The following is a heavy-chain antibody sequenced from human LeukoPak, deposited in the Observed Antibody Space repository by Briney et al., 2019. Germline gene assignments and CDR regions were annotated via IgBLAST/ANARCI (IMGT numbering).Heavy chain of an antibody. Sequence: SETLSLTCTVSGGSISSYYWSWIRQPPGKGLEWIGYIYYSGSTNYNPSLKSRVTISVDTSKNQFSLKLSSVTAADTAVYYCARNRIYDYDSSGYYDYWGQGTLVTVSS. V-gene: IGHV4-59*01. J-gene: IGHJ4*02. CDR1: GGSISSYY. CDR3: ARNRIYDYDSSGYYDY. CDR2: IYYSGST. D-gene: IGHD3-22*01.